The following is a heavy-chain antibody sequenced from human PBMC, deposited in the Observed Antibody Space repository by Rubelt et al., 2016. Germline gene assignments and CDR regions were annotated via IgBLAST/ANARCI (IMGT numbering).Heavy chain of an antibody. CDR1: GGSVTNYH. V-gene: IGHV4-59*08. CDR3: ARRVAGTGYSRENWFDP. D-gene: IGHD3/OR15-3a*01. J-gene: IGHJ5*02. CDR2: IHYTGST. Sequence: QVQLQESGPGLVKPSETLSLTCTVSGGSVTNYHWNWIRQPPGKGLEWVGHIHYTGSTNYNPSPQSRVPLSAHTSKNTVSRGLGSGTAADTAVYYCARRVAGTGYSRENWFDPWGQGTLVTVSS.